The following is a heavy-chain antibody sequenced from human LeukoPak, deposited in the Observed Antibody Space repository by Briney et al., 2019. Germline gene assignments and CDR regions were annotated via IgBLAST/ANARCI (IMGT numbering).Heavy chain of an antibody. CDR2: IYYRGNS. CDR1: GGSISSSSYY. D-gene: IGHD3-22*01. V-gene: IGHV4-39*07. CDR3: ASLWAYDSSGHSDF. J-gene: IGHJ4*02. Sequence: SETLSLTCTVSGGSISSSSYYWGWIRQPPGKGLEWIGSIYYRGNSYYNPSLKSRVTISVDTSKNQFSLKLSSVTAADTAIYYCASLWAYDSSGHSDFWGQGTLVTVSS.